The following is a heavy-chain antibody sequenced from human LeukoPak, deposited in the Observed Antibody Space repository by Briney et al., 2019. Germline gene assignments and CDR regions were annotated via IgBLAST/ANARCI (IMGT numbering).Heavy chain of an antibody. CDR2: IRYDGSNK. V-gene: IGHV3-30*02. Sequence: PGGSLRLSCAASGFTFSSYGMHWVRQAPGKGLEWVAFIRYDGSNKYYADSVKGRFTISRDNSKNTLYLQMNSLRAEDTAVYYCARASITLLMVRGHYFDYWGQGTLVTVSS. D-gene: IGHD2-8*01. J-gene: IGHJ4*02. CDR3: ARASITLLMVRGHYFDY. CDR1: GFTFSSYG.